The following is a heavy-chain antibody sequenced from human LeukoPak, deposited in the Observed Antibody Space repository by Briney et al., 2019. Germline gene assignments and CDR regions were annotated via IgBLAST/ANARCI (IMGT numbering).Heavy chain of an antibody. V-gene: IGHV1-8*03. CDR3: AKDRCSNGIGCLYYYMDV. CDR1: GYTFTSYD. CDR2: MNPNSGNT. Sequence: ASVKVSCKASGYTFTSYDINWVRQATGQGLEWMGWMNPNSGNTGYAQKFQGRVTITRNTSISTAYMELSSLGSEDTAVYYCAKDRCSNGIGCLYYYMDVWGKGTTVTISS. J-gene: IGHJ6*03. D-gene: IGHD2-8*01.